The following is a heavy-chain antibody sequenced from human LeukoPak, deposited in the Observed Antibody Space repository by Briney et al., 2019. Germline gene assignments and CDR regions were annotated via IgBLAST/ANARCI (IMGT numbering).Heavy chain of an antibody. D-gene: IGHD2-21*01. CDR1: GGSISSYY. Sequence: SETLSLTCTVSGGSISSYYWSWIRQPPGKGLEGIGYIYYSGSTNYNPSLKSRVTISVDRSKNQFSLQLNSVTPEDTAVYYCAREIPLAYCGGDCQYFYYFYIDVWGRGTSVTVSS. J-gene: IGHJ6*03. CDR3: AREIPLAYCGGDCQYFYYFYIDV. CDR2: IYYSGST. V-gene: IGHV4-59*12.